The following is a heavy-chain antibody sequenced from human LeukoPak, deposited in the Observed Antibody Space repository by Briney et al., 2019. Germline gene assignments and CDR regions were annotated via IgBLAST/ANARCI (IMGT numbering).Heavy chain of an antibody. CDR3: ARDQWSEYYFDY. Sequence: PSETLSLTCTVSGYSISSGYYWGWIRQPPGKGLEWIGSIYHSGITYYNPSLKSRVTISVDTSKNHFSLKLSSVTAADTAVYYCARDQWSEYYFDYWGQGTLVTVSS. CDR2: IYHSGIT. CDR1: GYSISSGYY. J-gene: IGHJ4*02. V-gene: IGHV4-38-2*02. D-gene: IGHD2-15*01.